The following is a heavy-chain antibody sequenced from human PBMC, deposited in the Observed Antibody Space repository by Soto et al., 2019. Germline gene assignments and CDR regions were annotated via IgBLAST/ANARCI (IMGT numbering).Heavy chain of an antibody. D-gene: IGHD3-10*01. CDR2: IDPSDSYT. CDR3: ARQDGSGIYYFDS. Sequence: GESLKISCKGSGYSFTSYWISWVRQMPGKGLEWMGRIDPSDSYTNYSPSFQGHVTISADKSISTAYLQWSSLKASDTAIYYCARQDGSGIYYFDSWGHGTLVTVSS. J-gene: IGHJ4*01. V-gene: IGHV5-10-1*01. CDR1: GYSFTSYW.